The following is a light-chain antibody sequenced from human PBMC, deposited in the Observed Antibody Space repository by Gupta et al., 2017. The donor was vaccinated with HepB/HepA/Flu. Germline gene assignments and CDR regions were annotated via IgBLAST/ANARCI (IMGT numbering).Light chain of an antibody. V-gene: IGLV8-61*01. CDR1: SGSVSTKYY. Sequence: QTVVTQEPSFSVSPGGTVTLTCGLSSGSVSTKYYPSWYQQTPGQAPRTLICSTNIRSSGVPDRFSGSILGNKAALTITGAQADDESDYYCVLYLGSGIWVFGGGTKLTVL. CDR2: STN. J-gene: IGLJ3*02. CDR3: VLYLGSGIWV.